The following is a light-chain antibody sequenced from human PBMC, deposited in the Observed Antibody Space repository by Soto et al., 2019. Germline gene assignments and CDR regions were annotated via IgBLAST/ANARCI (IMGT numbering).Light chain of an antibody. CDR2: GNS. V-gene: IGLV1-40*01. CDR3: QSYESSLSGYV. J-gene: IGLJ1*01. Sequence: QSVLTQPPSLSGAPGQRVTISCSGSSSNIGAGYDVHWYQQLPGTAPKLLIYGNSNRPSGVPDRFSGSKSGTSASLAITGLQPEDEADYYCQSYESSLSGYVFGTGTKLTVL. CDR1: SSNIGAGYD.